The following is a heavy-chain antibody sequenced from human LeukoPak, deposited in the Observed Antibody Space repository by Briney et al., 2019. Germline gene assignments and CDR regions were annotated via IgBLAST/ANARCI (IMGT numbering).Heavy chain of an antibody. CDR3: ARNMGDY. V-gene: IGHV3-7*04. Sequence: GGSLRLSCAASGFAFSTYWMTWVRQAPGKGLEWVANINQDGTEKNYVDSVKGRFTISRDNAKNSLYLQMNSLRAEDTAVYYCARNMGDYWGQGTLVTVSS. CDR2: INQDGTEK. D-gene: IGHD2/OR15-2a*01. CDR1: GFAFSTYW. J-gene: IGHJ4*02.